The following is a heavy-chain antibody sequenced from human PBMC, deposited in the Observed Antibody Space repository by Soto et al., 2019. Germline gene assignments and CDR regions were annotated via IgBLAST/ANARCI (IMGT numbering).Heavy chain of an antibody. Sequence: GASVKVSCKASGGTFSSYTISWVRQALGQGLEWMGRIIPILGIANYAQKFQGRVTITADKSTGTAYMELSSLRSEDTAVYYCARAYCSGGSCYDYWGQGTLVTVSS. CDR1: GGTFSSYT. V-gene: IGHV1-69*02. J-gene: IGHJ4*02. CDR3: ARAYCSGGSCYDY. D-gene: IGHD2-15*01. CDR2: IIPILGIA.